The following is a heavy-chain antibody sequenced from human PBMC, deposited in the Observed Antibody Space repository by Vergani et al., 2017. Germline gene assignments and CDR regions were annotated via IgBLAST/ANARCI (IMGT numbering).Heavy chain of an antibody. J-gene: IGHJ4*02. V-gene: IGHV3-23*01. D-gene: IGHD1-26*01. CDR1: GFTFSSYA. Sequence: TASGFTFSSYAMSWVRQAPGKGLEWVSAISGSGGSTYYADSVKGRFTISRDNSKNTLYLQMNSLRAEDTAVYYCAKDRQVGATVIDYWGQGTLVTVSS. CDR3: AKDRQVGATVIDY. CDR2: ISGSGGST.